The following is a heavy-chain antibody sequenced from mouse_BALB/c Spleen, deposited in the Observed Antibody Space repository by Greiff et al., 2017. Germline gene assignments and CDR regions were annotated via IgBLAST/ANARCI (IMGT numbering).Heavy chain of an antibody. J-gene: IGHJ2*01. CDR3: ARHGDYYGSSYFDY. CDR2: ISSGGSYT. Sequence: EVKLMESGGGLVKPGGSLKLSCAASGFTFSSYAMSWVRQTPEKRLEWVATISSGGSYTYYPDSVKGRFTISRDNAKNTLYLQMSSLRSEDTAMYYCARHGDYYGSSYFDYWGQGTTLTVSS. V-gene: IGHV5-9-3*01. CDR1: GFTFSSYA. D-gene: IGHD1-1*01.